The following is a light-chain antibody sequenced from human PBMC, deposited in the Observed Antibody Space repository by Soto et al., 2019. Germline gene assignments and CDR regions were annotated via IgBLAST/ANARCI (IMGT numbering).Light chain of an antibody. J-gene: IGKJ1*01. CDR3: KHYGGSPLT. CDR2: GAS. Sequence: EIVLTQSPGTLSLSPGERASLSCRASQSLSSSHLAWYQQKPGQAPRLLIYGASNRATGIPARSSGGGSGTDFTLTIRRLEPEDFAVYYCKHYGGSPLTFGQGTKVDIK. CDR1: QSLSSSH. V-gene: IGKV3-20*01.